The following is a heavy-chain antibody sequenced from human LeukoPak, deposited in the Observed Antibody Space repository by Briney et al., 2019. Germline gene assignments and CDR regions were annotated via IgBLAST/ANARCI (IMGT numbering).Heavy chain of an antibody. CDR1: GGTFSSYA. D-gene: IGHD3-10*01. CDR3: ARDRSRYYGSGSQDY. CDR2: ISAYNGNT. J-gene: IGHJ4*02. V-gene: IGHV1-18*01. Sequence: GASVKVSCKASGGTFSSYAISWVRQAPGQGLEWMGWISAYNGNTNYAQKLQGRVTMTTDTSTSTAYMELRSLRSDDTAVYYCARDRSRYYGSGSQDYWGQGTLVTVSS.